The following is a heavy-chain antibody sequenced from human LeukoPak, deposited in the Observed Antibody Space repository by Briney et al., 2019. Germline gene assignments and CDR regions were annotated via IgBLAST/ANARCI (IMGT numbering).Heavy chain of an antibody. CDR2: IGPAGDT. J-gene: IGHJ2*01. CDR3: ARDLGLGYFDL. Sequence: GGSLRLSCAASGFTFSSYAMHWVLQATGKGLEWVSAIGPAGDTSFSDSVKGRFTISRENAKNSLYLQMNGLRVGDTAVYYCARDLGLGYFDLWGRGTLVTVSS. V-gene: IGHV3-13*01. CDR1: GFTFSSYA. D-gene: IGHD6-19*01.